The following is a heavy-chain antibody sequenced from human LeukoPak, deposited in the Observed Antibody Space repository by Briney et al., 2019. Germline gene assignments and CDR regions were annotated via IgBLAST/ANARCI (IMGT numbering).Heavy chain of an antibody. CDR3: ARDRVMGSSGYYRHYYYYYGMDV. Sequence: GGSLRLSCAASGFTFSSYAMHWVRQAPGKGLEWVAVISYDGSNKYYADSVKGRFTISSDNSKNTLYLQMNSLRAEDTAVYYCARDRVMGSSGYYRHYYYYYGMDVWGQGTTVTVSS. CDR2: ISYDGSNK. J-gene: IGHJ6*02. D-gene: IGHD3-22*01. V-gene: IGHV3-30-3*01. CDR1: GFTFSSYA.